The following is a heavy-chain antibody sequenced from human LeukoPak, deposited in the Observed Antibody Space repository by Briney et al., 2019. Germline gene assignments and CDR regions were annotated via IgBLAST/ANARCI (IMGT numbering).Heavy chain of an antibody. Sequence: GGSLRLSCAASGFTVSSNYMSWVRQAAGEGLEWVSVIYSGGSTYYADSVKGRFTISRDNSKNTLYLQMNSLRAEDTAVYYCASGPDGGQLGDYWGQGTLVTVSS. CDR2: IYSGGST. CDR3: ASGPDGGQLGDY. CDR1: GFTVSSNY. D-gene: IGHD1-1*01. J-gene: IGHJ4*02. V-gene: IGHV3-66*02.